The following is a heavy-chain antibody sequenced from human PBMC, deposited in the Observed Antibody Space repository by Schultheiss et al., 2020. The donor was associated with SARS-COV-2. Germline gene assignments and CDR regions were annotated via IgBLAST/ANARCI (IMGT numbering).Heavy chain of an antibody. CDR1: GFTFSSYW. J-gene: IGHJ6*02. CDR3: ARVRVTGGGSGSYYHLYYYYGMDV. Sequence: GGSLRLSCAASGFTFSSYWMHWVRQAPGKGLEWVAVIWYDGSNKYYADSVKGRFTISRDNSKNTLYLQMNSLRAEDTAVYYCARVRVTGGGSGSYYHLYYYYGMDVWGQGTTGTVSS. CDR2: IWYDGSNK. D-gene: IGHD3-10*01. V-gene: IGHV3-33*08.